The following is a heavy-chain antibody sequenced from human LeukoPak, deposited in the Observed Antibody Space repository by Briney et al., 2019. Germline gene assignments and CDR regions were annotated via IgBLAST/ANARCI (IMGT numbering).Heavy chain of an antibody. CDR2: ISAYNGNT. CDR3: ARENLYYDFWSGPVHNWFDP. Sequence: ASVKVSCKASGYTFTSYGISWVRQAPGQGLEWMGWISAYNGNTNYAQKLQGRVTMTTDTSTSTAYMELRSLRSDDTAVYYCARENLYYDFWSGPVHNWFDPWGQGTLVTVSS. D-gene: IGHD3-3*01. V-gene: IGHV1-18*01. CDR1: GYTFTSYG. J-gene: IGHJ5*02.